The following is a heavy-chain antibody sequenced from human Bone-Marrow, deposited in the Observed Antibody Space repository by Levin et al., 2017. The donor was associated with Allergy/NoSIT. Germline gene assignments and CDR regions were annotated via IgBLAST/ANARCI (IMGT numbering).Heavy chain of an antibody. J-gene: IGHJ2*01. CDR1: GASVGRGDDY. V-gene: IGHV4-61*02. CDR2: TYTPWTP. Sequence: SQTLSLTCSISGASVGRGDDYWTWTRQSAGTGLEWIGLTYTPWTPSYNPSLKTRPTISADTSRNQFPLSLGSVTASDTAVDYWARGGGIADGYFELWGRGTLVTVSS. CDR3: ARGGGIADGYFEL. D-gene: IGHD6-13*01.